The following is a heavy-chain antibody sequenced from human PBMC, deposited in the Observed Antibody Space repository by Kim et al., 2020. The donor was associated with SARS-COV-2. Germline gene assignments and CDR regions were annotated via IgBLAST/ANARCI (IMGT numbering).Heavy chain of an antibody. CDR1: GYTFTSYA. CDR2: INAGNGNT. D-gene: IGHD2-15*01. CDR3: ARVGYCSGGSCYQFDY. V-gene: IGHV1-3*01. Sequence: ASVKVSCKASGYTFTSYAMHWVRQAPGQRLEWMGWINAGNGNTKYSQKFQGRVTITRDTSASTAYMELSSLRSEDTAVYYCARVGYCSGGSCYQFDYWGQGTLVTVSS. J-gene: IGHJ4*02.